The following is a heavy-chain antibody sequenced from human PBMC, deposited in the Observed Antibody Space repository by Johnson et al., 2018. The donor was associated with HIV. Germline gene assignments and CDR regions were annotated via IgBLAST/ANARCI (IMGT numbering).Heavy chain of an antibody. Sequence: QVQLVESGGGVVQPGGSLRLSCAASEFTFSSYGMHWVRQAPGKWLEWVAVISYDGSNKYYADSVKGRFTISRDNSKNTLYLQMSSLRAEDAAVYYCAKDVGDGYNRWGAFDFWGQGTMVTVSS. CDR2: ISYDGSNK. CDR3: AKDVGDGYNRWGAFDF. CDR1: EFTFSSYG. D-gene: IGHD5-24*01. V-gene: IGHV3-30*19. J-gene: IGHJ3*01.